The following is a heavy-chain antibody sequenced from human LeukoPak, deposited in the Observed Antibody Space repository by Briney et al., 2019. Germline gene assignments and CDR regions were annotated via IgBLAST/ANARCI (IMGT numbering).Heavy chain of an antibody. CDR3: ARARIAVAGILYYYYGMDV. CDR1: GGSISSYY. J-gene: IGHJ6*02. CDR2: IYYSGST. V-gene: IGHV4-59*01. Sequence: PSETLSLTCTVSGGSISSYYWSWIRQPPRKGLEWIGYIYYSGSTNYNPSLKSRVTISVDTSKNQFSLKLSSVTAADTAVYYCARARIAVAGILYYYYGMDVWGQGTTVTVSS. D-gene: IGHD6-19*01.